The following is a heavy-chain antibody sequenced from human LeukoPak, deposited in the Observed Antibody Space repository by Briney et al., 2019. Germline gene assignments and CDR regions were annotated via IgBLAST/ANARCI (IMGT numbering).Heavy chain of an antibody. CDR2: ISGSGGST. D-gene: IGHD3-10*01. CDR1: GFTFSSYA. V-gene: IGHV3-23*01. Sequence: GGSLRLSCAASGFTFSSYAMSWVRQAPGKGLEWVSAISGSGGSTYYADSVKGRFTISRDNSKNTLYLQMNSLRAEDTAVYYCAKDTPYYYGSGRSYYFDSWGQGTLVTVSS. J-gene: IGHJ4*02. CDR3: AKDTPYYYGSGRSYYFDS.